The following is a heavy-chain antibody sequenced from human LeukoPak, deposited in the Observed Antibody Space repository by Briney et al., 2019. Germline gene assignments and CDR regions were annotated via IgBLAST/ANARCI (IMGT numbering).Heavy chain of an antibody. V-gene: IGHV4-34*01. J-gene: IGHJ4*02. D-gene: IGHD4-17*01. CDR3: ARRPVTTFDY. CDR1: GGSFSGYY. CDR2: INHSGST. Sequence: SETLSLTCAVYGGSFSGYYWSWIRQPPGKGLEWIGEINHSGSTNYNPSLKSRVTISVDTSKNQFSLKLSSVTAADTAVYYCARRPVTTFDYWGQGTLVTVSS.